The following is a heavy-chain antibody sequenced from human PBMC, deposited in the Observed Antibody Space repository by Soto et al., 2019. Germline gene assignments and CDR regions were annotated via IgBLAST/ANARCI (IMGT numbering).Heavy chain of an antibody. Sequence: QVQLVQSGAEVKKPGSSVKVSCKASGGTFSSYAISWVRQAPGQGLEWMGGIIPIFGTANYAQKFQGRVTITADESTSTAYMELSSLRSEDTAVYYCARGDYDSSGYLDWEIDYWGQGTLVTVSS. CDR2: IIPIFGTA. CDR1: GGTFSSYA. J-gene: IGHJ4*02. V-gene: IGHV1-69*01. CDR3: ARGDYDSSGYLDWEIDY. D-gene: IGHD3-22*01.